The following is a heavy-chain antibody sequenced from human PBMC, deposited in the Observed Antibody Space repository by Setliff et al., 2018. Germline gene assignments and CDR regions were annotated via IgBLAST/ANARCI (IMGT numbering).Heavy chain of an antibody. CDR1: GYIITNYW. Sequence: PGESLKLSCTASGYIITNYWIGWVRQMPGKGLERMGVIYTGDSDTRYSTSFQGQVTISADNSTKTAYLQWSSLKASDTALYYCTRHEERNKCTCSSCSRENDAFDVWGQGAMVTVSS. D-gene: IGHD2-2*01. CDR2: IYTGDSDT. V-gene: IGHV5-51*01. J-gene: IGHJ3*01. CDR3: TRHEERNKCTCSSCSRENDAFDV.